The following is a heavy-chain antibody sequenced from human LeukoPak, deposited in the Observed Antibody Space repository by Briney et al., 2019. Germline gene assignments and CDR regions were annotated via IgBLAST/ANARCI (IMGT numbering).Heavy chain of an antibody. Sequence: PSETLSLTCAVSGYSISSGYYWGWIRQPPGKGLEWIGSIYHSGSTFYNPSLKSRVTISVDTSKNQFSLKLSSVTAADTAVYYCARDDIRGGYEGDNYWGQGTLVTVSS. CDR2: IYHSGST. D-gene: IGHD5-12*01. V-gene: IGHV4-38-2*02. CDR3: ARDDIRGGYEGDNY. J-gene: IGHJ4*02. CDR1: GYSISSGYY.